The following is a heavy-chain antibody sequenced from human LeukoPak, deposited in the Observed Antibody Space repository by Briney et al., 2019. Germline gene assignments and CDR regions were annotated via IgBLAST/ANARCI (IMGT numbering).Heavy chain of an antibody. D-gene: IGHD3-3*01. CDR3: ARGERRFLEWLPIDY. Sequence: SETLSLTCTVSGGSISSGGYYWGWIRQHPGKGLEWIGYIYYSGSTYYNPSLKSRVTISVDTSKNQFSLKLSSVTAADTAVYYCARGERRFLEWLPIDYWGQGTLVTVSS. J-gene: IGHJ4*02. CDR2: IYYSGST. V-gene: IGHV4-31*03. CDR1: GGSISSGGYY.